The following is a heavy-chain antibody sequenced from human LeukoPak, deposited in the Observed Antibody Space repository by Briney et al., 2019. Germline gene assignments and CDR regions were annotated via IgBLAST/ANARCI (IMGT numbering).Heavy chain of an antibody. CDR1: GFTFSSYS. Sequence: PGGSLRLSCAASGFTFSSYSMNWVRQAPGKGLEWVSYISTSSSTIYYADSVKGRFTISRDNAKNSLYLQMNSLRAEDTAVYYCARDRAYDFDYWRQGTLVTVSS. CDR2: ISTSSSTI. V-gene: IGHV3-48*01. CDR3: ARDRAYDFDY. J-gene: IGHJ4*02. D-gene: IGHD3-16*01.